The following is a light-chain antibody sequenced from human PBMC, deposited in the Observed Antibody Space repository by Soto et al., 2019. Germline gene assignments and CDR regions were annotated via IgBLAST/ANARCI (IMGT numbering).Light chain of an antibody. CDR3: SSYSGTNNAV. Sequence: QSVLTQPPSASGSPGQSVTISCTGTSSDVGGYNFVSWYQQHPGKAPKLIIYEVTKRPSGVPDRFSGSKSGNTASLTVSGLQAEDEADYYCSSYSGTNNAVFGTGTKATVL. J-gene: IGLJ1*01. CDR1: SSDVGGYNF. CDR2: EVT. V-gene: IGLV2-8*01.